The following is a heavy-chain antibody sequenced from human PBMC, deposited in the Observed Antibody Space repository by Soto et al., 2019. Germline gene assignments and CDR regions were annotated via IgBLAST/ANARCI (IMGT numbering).Heavy chain of an antibody. CDR2: IDPGDSST. CDR1: GYSFTTYW. Sequence: GESLKISCQGSGYSFTTYWISWVRQMPGKGLEWMGKIDPGDSSTNYGPSFRGHITISVDRSINTAHLQFSSLKAADTAVYYCARLEKWYYNYYGLDVWGQGTMVTVSS. CDR3: ARLEKWYYNYYGLDV. V-gene: IGHV5-10-1*01. D-gene: IGHD1-26*01. J-gene: IGHJ6*02.